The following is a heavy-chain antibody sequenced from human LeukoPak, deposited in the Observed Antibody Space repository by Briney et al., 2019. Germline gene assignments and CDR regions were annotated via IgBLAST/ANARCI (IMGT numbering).Heavy chain of an antibody. Sequence: ASVKVSCKASGYTFTSYGISWVRQAPGQGLEWMGWISAYNGNTKYAQTLQGRVTMTTDTSTSTAYMELRSLRSDDTAVYYCTSTGYSGHDPLHYWDRGTLVTV. CDR2: ISAYNGNT. J-gene: IGHJ4*02. CDR3: TSTGYSGHDPLHY. V-gene: IGHV1-18*01. CDR1: GYTFTSYG. D-gene: IGHD5-12*01.